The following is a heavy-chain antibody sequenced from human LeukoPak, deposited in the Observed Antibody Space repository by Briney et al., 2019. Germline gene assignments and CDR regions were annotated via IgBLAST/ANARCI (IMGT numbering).Heavy chain of an antibody. J-gene: IGHJ4*02. V-gene: IGHV3-48*01. CDR1: GLRFSDYS. Sequence: GGSLRLSCAASGLRFSDYSMNWVRQAPGKGLEWISYIGISSGNTNYADSVKGRFTISGDKAKNSLYLQMNRLRVEDTAVYYCARDYKYAFDNWGQGTLVTVSS. CDR3: ARDYKYAFDN. D-gene: IGHD5-24*01. CDR2: IGISSGNT.